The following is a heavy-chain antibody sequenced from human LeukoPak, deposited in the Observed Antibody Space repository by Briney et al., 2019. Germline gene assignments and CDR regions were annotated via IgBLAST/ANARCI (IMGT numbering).Heavy chain of an antibody. Sequence: GASLRLSCAASGFTVSSNYMSWVWQAPGKGQGWDSVIYSGGSTYYEDTVTGRCTISRANSTSTMFLHMNSLGAEETAVYYCARVLPGGGDVWGKGTTVTVSS. V-gene: IGHV3-53*01. D-gene: IGHD3-10*01. CDR2: IYSGGST. J-gene: IGHJ6*04. CDR3: ARVLPGGGDV. CDR1: GFTVSSNY.